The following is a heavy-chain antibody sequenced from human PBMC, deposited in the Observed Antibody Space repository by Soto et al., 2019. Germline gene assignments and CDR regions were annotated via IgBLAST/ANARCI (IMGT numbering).Heavy chain of an antibody. V-gene: IGHV4-34*01. CDR3: ARGDIVATIGVYYYYGMDV. J-gene: IGHJ6*02. CDR2: INHSGST. CDR1: GGHFSGYY. D-gene: IGHD5-12*01. Sequence: SETLSLTCAVYGGHFSGYYWSWIRQPPGKGLEWIGEINHSGSTNYNPSLKSRVTISVDTSKNQFSLKLSSVTAADTAVYYCARGDIVATIGVYYYYGMDVWGQGTTVTV.